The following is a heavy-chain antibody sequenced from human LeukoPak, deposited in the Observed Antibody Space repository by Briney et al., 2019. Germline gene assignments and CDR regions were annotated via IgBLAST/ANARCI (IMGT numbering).Heavy chain of an antibody. Sequence: SETLSLTCTVSGGSMSSYYWSWIRQPPGKGLEWIGYIYTSGSTNYNPSLKSRVTISVDTSKNQFSLKLSSVTAADTAVYYYARMDSGSYPLEHTYYYYYMDVWGKGTTVTVSS. V-gene: IGHV4-4*09. D-gene: IGHD1-26*01. CDR1: GGSMSSYY. CDR2: IYTSGST. CDR3: ARMDSGSYPLEHTYYYYYMDV. J-gene: IGHJ6*03.